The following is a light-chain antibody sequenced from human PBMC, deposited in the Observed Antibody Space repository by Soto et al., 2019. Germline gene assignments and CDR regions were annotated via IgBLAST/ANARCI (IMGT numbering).Light chain of an antibody. J-gene: IGKJ4*01. Sequence: DIVMTQSPDSLAVSLGERATINCKSSQSVFYSSNNRNYLSWYQQKPGQPPKLLIYWASTRDSGVPDRFSGSGSGTDFTLNISSLQAEDVEVYYCQQYYSSPLTFGGGTKVDIK. V-gene: IGKV4-1*01. CDR3: QQYYSSPLT. CDR1: QSVFYSSNNRNY. CDR2: WAS.